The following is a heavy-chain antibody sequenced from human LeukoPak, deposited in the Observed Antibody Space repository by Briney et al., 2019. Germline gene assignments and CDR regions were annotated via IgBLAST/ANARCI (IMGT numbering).Heavy chain of an antibody. V-gene: IGHV3-73*01. CDR2: IRSKANSYAT. J-gene: IGHJ5*02. D-gene: IGHD1-26*01. CDR3: TRHRSGSSSTNWFDP. CDR1: GFTFSSYG. Sequence: GGSLRLSCAASGFTFSSYGMHWVRQSSGKGLEWVGRIRSKANSYATAYAASVKGRFTISRDDSKNTAYLQMNSLKTEDTAVYYCTRHRSGSSSTNWFDPWGQGTRVTVSS.